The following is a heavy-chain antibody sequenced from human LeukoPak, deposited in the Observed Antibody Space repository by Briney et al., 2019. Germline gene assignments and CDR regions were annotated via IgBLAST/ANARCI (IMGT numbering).Heavy chain of an antibody. J-gene: IGHJ3*02. CDR3: ARGRSGSYFGGDALDI. CDR1: GFTFSSYW. D-gene: IGHD1-26*01. CDR2: IASDGSST. Sequence: GGSLRLSCAASGFTFSSYWMNWVRQAPGKGLVWVSRIASDGSSTTYADSVKGRFSISRDNSKNTLYLQMNSLRVEDTAVYYCARGRSGSYFGGDALDIWGQGTMVIVSS. V-gene: IGHV3-74*01.